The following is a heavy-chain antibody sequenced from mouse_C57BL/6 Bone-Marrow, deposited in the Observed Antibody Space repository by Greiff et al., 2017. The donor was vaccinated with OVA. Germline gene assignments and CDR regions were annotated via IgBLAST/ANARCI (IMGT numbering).Heavy chain of an antibody. D-gene: IGHD2-5*01. CDR2: IDPSDSYT. CDR1: GYTFTSYW. Sequence: QVQLQQPGAELVKPGASVKLSCKASGYTFTSYWMQWVKQRPGQGLEWIGEIDPSDSYTNYNQKFKGKATLTVDTSSSTAYMQLSSLTSEDSAVYYCARDGTYSNYPYDYAMDYWGQGTSVTVSS. J-gene: IGHJ4*01. V-gene: IGHV1-50*01. CDR3: ARDGTYSNYPYDYAMDY.